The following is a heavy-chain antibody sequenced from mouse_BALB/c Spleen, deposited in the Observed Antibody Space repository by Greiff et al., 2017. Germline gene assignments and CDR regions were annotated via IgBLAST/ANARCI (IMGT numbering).Heavy chain of an antibody. Sequence: VQVVESGAELAKPGASVKMSCKASGYTFTSYWMHWVKQRPGQGLEWIGYINPSTGYTEYNQKFKDKATLTADKSSSTAYMQLSSLTSEDSAVYYCALLLYYFDYGGQGTTLTVSS. CDR3: ALLLYYFDY. D-gene: IGHD1-1*01. CDR2: INPSTGYT. V-gene: IGHV1-7*01. J-gene: IGHJ2*01. CDR1: GYTFTSYW.